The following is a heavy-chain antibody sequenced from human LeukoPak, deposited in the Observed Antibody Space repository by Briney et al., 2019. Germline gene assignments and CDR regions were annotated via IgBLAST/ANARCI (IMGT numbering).Heavy chain of an antibody. CDR3: ARDGGHSWDLDY. V-gene: IGHV3-48*01. CDR1: GFTFSSYS. CDR2: ISYSGSPT. Sequence: PGGSLRLSCAASGFTFSSYSMHWVRQAPGKGLEWVSYISYSGSPTHYADSVKGRFTISRDNAKNSLYLQMNSLRGEDTAVYYCARDGGHSWDLDYWGQGALVTVSS. D-gene: IGHD3-16*01. J-gene: IGHJ4*02.